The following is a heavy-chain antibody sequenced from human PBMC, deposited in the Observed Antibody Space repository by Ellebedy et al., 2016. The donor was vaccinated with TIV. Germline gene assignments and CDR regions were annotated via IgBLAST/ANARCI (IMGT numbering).Heavy chain of an antibody. D-gene: IGHD4-17*01. J-gene: IGHJ5*02. CDR1: GFSFRSYW. Sequence: PGGSLRLSCTASGFSFRSYWMTWVRQAPGKGLEWVANLRQDGNEKYYVDSVKGRFTISRDNAKNSLYLQLNSLRVEDTAVYYCARRGSYGDYAVQVNNWFDRWGQGTLVTV. CDR2: LRQDGNEK. V-gene: IGHV3-7*01. CDR3: ARRGSYGDYAVQVNNWFDR.